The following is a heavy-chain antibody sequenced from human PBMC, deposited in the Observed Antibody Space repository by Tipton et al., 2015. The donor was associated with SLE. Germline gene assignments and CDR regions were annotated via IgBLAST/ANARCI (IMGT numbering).Heavy chain of an antibody. J-gene: IGHJ6*03. CDR2: IYSSGST. CDR3: GGGNYFDYYMDV. V-gene: IGHV4-4*08. Sequence: LRLSCTVSGASISVHYWTWIRQPPGKGLEWIGYIYSSGSTTYTPSLKSRIAISVDTSTMQFSLRLTSVTAADTAVYYCGGGNYFDYYMDVWGKGTTVTVSS. CDR1: GASISVHY. D-gene: IGHD3-22*01.